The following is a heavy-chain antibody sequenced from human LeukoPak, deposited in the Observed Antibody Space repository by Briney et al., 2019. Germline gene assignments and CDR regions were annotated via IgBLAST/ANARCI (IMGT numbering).Heavy chain of an antibody. J-gene: IGHJ4*02. D-gene: IGHD2-2*01. Sequence: GGSLRLSCAASGFTFSSYWMSWVRQAPGKGLEWVANIKHDGSEKYYVDSVKGRFTISRDNAKNSLYLQMNSLRAEDTAVYYCARVVPAAEYYFDYWGQGTLVTVSS. CDR1: GFTFSSYW. V-gene: IGHV3-7*01. CDR3: ARVVPAAEYYFDY. CDR2: IKHDGSEK.